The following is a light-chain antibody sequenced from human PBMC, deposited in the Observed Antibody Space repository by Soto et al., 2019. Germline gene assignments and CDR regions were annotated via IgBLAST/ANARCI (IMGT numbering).Light chain of an antibody. V-gene: IGKV1D-8*01. CDR1: QGISSY. CDR2: AAS. J-gene: IGKJ1*01. Sequence: VIWITHSPSLLSASTGDRVTISCRVSQGISSYLAWYQQKPGKAPELLIYAASTLQSGVPSRFSGSGSGTDFTLTISCLRSEDFATYYCQQYYSFPRTLGQGTKVDIK. CDR3: QQYYSFPRT.